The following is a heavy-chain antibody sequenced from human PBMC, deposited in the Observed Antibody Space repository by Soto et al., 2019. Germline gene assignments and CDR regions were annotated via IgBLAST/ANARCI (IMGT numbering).Heavy chain of an antibody. V-gene: IGHV3-33*01. CDR1: GFTFSSYG. J-gene: IGHJ4*02. CDR2: IWYDGSNK. Sequence: QVQLVESGGGVVQPGRSLRLSCAASGFTFSSYGMHWVRQAPGKGLEWVAVIWYDGSNKYYADSVKGRFTISRDNSKNTLYVQMNSLSAEDPALYYCGRDLRAQPTCQAYWGKGTLVTVSS. CDR3: GRDLRAQPTCQAY. D-gene: IGHD2-2*01.